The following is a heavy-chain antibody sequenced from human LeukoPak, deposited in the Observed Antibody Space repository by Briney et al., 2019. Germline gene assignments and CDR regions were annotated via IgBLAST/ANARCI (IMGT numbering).Heavy chain of an antibody. D-gene: IGHD2/OR15-2a*01. J-gene: IGHJ6*02. CDR2: IFHSGGS. CDR1: GDSTNNFH. CDR3: ARLLPSAFSHGMDV. V-gene: IGHV4-59*01. Sequence: SETLSLTCTVSGDSTNNFHWSWIRQPPGKGLEWIGHIFHSGGSKYNPSLKSRATISTDMSKNVLSLELTSVTAADTAVYYCARLLPSAFSHGMDVWGQGTTVTVSS.